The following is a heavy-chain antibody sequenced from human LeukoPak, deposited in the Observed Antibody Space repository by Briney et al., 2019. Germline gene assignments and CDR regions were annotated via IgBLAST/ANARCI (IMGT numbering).Heavy chain of an antibody. CDR2: ISGSGGST. Sequence: PGGSLRLSCAASGFTFSSYAMSWVRQAPGKGLEWVSAISGSGGSTYYADSVKGRFTISRDNSKNTLYLQMNSLRAEDTAVYYCAKGSITIFGVVIMGDAFDIWGQGTMVTVSS. V-gene: IGHV3-23*01. D-gene: IGHD3-3*01. CDR3: AKGSITIFGVVIMGDAFDI. J-gene: IGHJ3*02. CDR1: GFTFSSYA.